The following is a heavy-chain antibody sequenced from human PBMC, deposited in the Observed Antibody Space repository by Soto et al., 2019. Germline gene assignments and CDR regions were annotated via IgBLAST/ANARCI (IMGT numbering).Heavy chain of an antibody. CDR3: AKDGIRGIHMDH. V-gene: IGHV3-23*01. CDR2: ISVSADNA. J-gene: IGHJ4*02. CDR1: GWSRGSYP. D-gene: IGHD1-1*01. Sequence: GSLILFCDGSGWSRGSYPMSLVRQAPGKGLQWVSSISVSADNAYYADSVRGRFNISRDSSKRKLYLQMNSLRAEDTAVYYCAKDGIRGIHMDHWGQGTPVTLSS.